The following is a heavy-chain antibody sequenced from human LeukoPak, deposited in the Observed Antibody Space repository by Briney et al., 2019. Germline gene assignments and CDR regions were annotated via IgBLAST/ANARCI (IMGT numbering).Heavy chain of an antibody. J-gene: IGHJ5*02. Sequence: SETLSLTCTVSGGSISSYYWSWIRQPPGKGLEWIGYIYYSGSTNYNPSLKSRVTISVDTSKNQFSLKLSSVTAADTAMYYCARGHCGGDCNWFDPWGQGTLVTVSS. CDR3: ARGHCGGDCNWFDP. CDR2: IYYSGST. V-gene: IGHV4-59*01. CDR1: GGSISSYY. D-gene: IGHD2-21*02.